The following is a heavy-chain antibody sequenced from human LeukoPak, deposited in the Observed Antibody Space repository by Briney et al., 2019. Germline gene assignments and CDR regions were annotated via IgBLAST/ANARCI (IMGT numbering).Heavy chain of an antibody. CDR2: ISSSSSYI. CDR1: GFTFSSYS. J-gene: IGHJ4*02. CDR3: ARESIAAAPFDY. D-gene: IGHD6-13*01. Sequence: PGGSLRLSCAASGFTFSSYSMNWVRQAPGKGLEWVSSISSSSSYIYYADSVKGRFTISRGNAKNSLYLQMNSLRAEDTAVYYCARESIAAAPFDYWGQGTLVTVSS. V-gene: IGHV3-21*01.